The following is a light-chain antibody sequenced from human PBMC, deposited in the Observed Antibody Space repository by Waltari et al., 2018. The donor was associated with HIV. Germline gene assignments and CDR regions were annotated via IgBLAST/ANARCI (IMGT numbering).Light chain of an antibody. V-gene: IGLV3-19*01. CDR2: GND. J-gene: IGLJ1*01. Sequence: SSELTQDPAVSVALGHTVRITCQGTSPRNYYASWYQQKPGQAPLLGVYGNDKRPSGIPDRFSGSSSGNTASLTITGAQAEDEADYYCNSRDNNGHHLVFAPGTTVTVL. CDR1: SPRNYY. CDR3: NSRDNNGHHLV.